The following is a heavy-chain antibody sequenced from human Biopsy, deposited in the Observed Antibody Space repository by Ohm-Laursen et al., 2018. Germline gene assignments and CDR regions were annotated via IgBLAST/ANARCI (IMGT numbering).Heavy chain of an antibody. CDR1: GFILNNYG. D-gene: IGHD4-17*01. CDR3: ATAAYAPPYFDL. V-gene: IGHV3-21*06. J-gene: IGHJ4*02. CDR2: ITGGGNYI. Sequence: SLRLSCTASGFILNNYGLSWVRQAPGKGLEWVSSITGGGNYINYADSVRGRFTISRDNSKNSVYLVMSSLRAEDTAVYFCATAAYAPPYFDLWGRGTVVTVSS.